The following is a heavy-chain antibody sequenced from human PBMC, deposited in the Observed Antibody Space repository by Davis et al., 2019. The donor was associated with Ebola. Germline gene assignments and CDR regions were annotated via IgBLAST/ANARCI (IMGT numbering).Heavy chain of an antibody. J-gene: IGHJ4*02. CDR1: GFTFSSYE. Sequence: SLKISCAASGFTFSSYEMNWVRQAPGKGLEWVSYISSDITTIYYTDSVKGRFTVSRDNAKNSMYLQMNSLRAEDTAIYYCAREVAQCGGDCLDYWGQGTLVTVSS. D-gene: IGHD2-21*01. CDR2: ISSDITTI. V-gene: IGHV3-48*03. CDR3: AREVAQCGGDCLDY.